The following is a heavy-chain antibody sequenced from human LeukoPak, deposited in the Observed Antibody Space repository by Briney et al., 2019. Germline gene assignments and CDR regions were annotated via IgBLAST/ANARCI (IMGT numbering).Heavy chain of an antibody. CDR1: VYTFTGYY. Sequence: ASVKVSCKASVYTFTGYYMHWLRQAPGQALEWMGRINPNSGGTNYAQKFQGRVTMTRDTSISTAYMEPSRLRSDDTAVYYCARVWYYDILTGYSNPAYIDYWGQGNVVTVSS. CDR3: ARVWYYDILTGYSNPAYIDY. D-gene: IGHD3-9*01. J-gene: IGHJ4*02. CDR2: INPNSGGT. V-gene: IGHV1-2*06.